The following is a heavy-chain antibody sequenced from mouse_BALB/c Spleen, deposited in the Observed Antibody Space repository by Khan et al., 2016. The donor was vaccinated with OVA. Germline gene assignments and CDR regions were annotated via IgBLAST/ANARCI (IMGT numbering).Heavy chain of an antibody. CDR1: GFAFSSYD. V-gene: IGHV5-9*02. CDR3: TRHGGFDPYYAIDY. J-gene: IGHJ4*01. CDR2: INSRGSYT. Sequence: EVELVESGGGLVKPGGSLKLSCAASGFAFSSYDMSWVRQTPEKRLEWVAIINSRGSYTYYPDSVKGRFTISRDNARNTPYLQLSSLRSEDTALYYCTRHGGFDPYYAIDYWGQGTSVTVSS.